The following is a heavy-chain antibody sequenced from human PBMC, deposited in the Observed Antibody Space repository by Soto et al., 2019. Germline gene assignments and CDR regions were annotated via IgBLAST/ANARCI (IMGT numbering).Heavy chain of an antibody. J-gene: IGHJ6*02. CDR1: GDSVSSGSYY. V-gene: IGHV4-61*01. CDR3: ARTLCSTTSCQAHGMDV. Sequence: QVQLQESGPGLVKPSETLSLTCTVSGDSVSSGSYYWTWIRQPPGKGLEWIGYLYYTGTTNYNPSLEMPVTMSLAPPHHHLSLRLSSVTAAATAVYFCARTLCSTTSCQAHGMDVWGQGTSVTVSS. D-gene: IGHD2-2*01. CDR2: LYYTGTT.